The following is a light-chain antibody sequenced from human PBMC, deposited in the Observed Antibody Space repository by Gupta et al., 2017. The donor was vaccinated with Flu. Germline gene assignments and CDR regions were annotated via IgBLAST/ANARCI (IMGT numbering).Light chain of an antibody. J-gene: IGKJ5*01. CDR3: MQSIQFPTT. CDR2: EVS. CDR1: QSLLYGDGKTY. Sequence: DIVMNQTPLSLSVNPGQPASISCKSSQSLLYGDGKTYLYWFLQKSGQPPQLLIYEVSNRFSGVSDRFSGGGSGTDFTLKISRVEAEYVGIYYCMQSIQFPTTFGQGTRLEIK. V-gene: IGKV2D-29*01.